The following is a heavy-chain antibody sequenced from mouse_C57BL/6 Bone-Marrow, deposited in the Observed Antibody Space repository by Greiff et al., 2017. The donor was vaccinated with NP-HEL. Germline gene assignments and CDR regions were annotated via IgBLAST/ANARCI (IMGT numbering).Heavy chain of an antibody. CDR2: IDPSDSYT. Sequence: QVQLQQPGAELVRPGTSVKLSCKASGYTFTSYWMHWVKQRPGQGLEWIGVIDPSDSYTNYNQKFKGKATLTVDTSSSTAYMQLSSLTSEDSAVYYCARVAPITTVVARYFDVWGTGTTVTVSS. CDR1: GYTFTSYW. CDR3: ARVAPITTVVARYFDV. J-gene: IGHJ1*03. V-gene: IGHV1-59*01. D-gene: IGHD1-1*01.